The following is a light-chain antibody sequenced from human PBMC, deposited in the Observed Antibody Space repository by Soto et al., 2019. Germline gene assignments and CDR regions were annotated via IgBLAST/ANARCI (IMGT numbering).Light chain of an antibody. V-gene: IGKV1-6*01. CDR3: QQYDTYPLT. J-gene: IGKJ4*01. CDR1: QGIRND. Sequence: AIQMTQSPSSLSASVGDRVTITCRASQGIRNDLGWYQQEPGKAPKLLIYAASSLESGVPSRFSGSGSGTDFTLTISSLQPEDFATYYCQQYDTYPLTFGGGTRVELK. CDR2: AAS.